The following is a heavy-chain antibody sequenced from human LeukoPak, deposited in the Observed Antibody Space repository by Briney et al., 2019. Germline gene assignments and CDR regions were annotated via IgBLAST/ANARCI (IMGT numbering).Heavy chain of an antibody. D-gene: IGHD6-13*01. Sequence: IXXYNGNTNYAQKLQGRVTMTTDTSTSTAYMELRSLRSDDTAVYYCARGGAAAAGAIYYYYGMDVWGQGTTVTVSS. CDR3: ARGGAAAAGAIYYYYGMDV. V-gene: IGHV1-18*01. CDR2: IXXYNGNT. J-gene: IGHJ6*02.